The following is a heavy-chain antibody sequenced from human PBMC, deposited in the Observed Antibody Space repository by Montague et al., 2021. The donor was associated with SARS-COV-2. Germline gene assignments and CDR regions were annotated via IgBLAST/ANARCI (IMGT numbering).Heavy chain of an antibody. CDR2: ISSSSSYI. J-gene: IGHJ4*02. D-gene: IGHD2-21*01. CDR1: GFTFSSYS. V-gene: IGHV3-21*01. CDR3: ASDTDCGGDCYCPDPFDY. Sequence: SLRLSCAASGFTFSSYSMIWVRQAPGKGLEWVSSISSSSSYIYYADSVEGRFTISRDNAKNSLYLQMNSLRAEDTAVYYCASDTDCGGDCYCPDPFDYWGQGTLVTVSS.